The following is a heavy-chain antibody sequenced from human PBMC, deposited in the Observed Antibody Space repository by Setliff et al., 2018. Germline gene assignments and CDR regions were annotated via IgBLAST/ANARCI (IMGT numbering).Heavy chain of an antibody. CDR3: AKLVWLTTWYYMDV. CDR1: FTGYY. V-gene: IGHV3-7*03. Sequence: FTGYYWTWIRQVPGKGLEWLANIKQDGSEIYSVDSVKGRFSISRDNAKNSLYLQMNSLRAEDTAVYYCAKLVWLTTWYYMDVWGKGTTVTVSS. CDR2: IKQDGSEI. J-gene: IGHJ6*03. D-gene: IGHD5-18*01.